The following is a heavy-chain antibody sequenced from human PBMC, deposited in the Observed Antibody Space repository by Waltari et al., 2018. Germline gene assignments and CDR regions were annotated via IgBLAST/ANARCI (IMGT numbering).Heavy chain of an antibody. CDR2: SIPILGIA. CDR1: GGTFSSYA. V-gene: IGHV1-69*04. CDR3: ARDTYDSRSFDY. D-gene: IGHD3-22*01. J-gene: IGHJ4*02. Sequence: QVQLVQSGAEVKKPGSSVKVSCKASGGTFSSYAISWVRQAPGQGLEWMGGSIPILGIANYAQKFQGRVTITADESTSTAYMELSSLRSEDTAVYYCARDTYDSRSFDYWGQGTLVTVSS.